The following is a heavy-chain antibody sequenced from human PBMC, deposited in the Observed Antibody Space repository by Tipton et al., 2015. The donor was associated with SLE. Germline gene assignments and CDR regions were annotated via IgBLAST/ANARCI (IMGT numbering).Heavy chain of an antibody. J-gene: IGHJ4*02. D-gene: IGHD6-13*01. CDR1: GGSTTTYY. CDR3: ARRRGSSWYEDYFDY. V-gene: IGHV4-59*01. Sequence: TLSLTCTVSGGSTTTYYWSWIRQPPGKGLEWIGFIYYRGNTNYNPSLKSRVTISADTAKNQFFLNLSSVTAADTAVYYCARRRGSSWYEDYFDYWGQGTLVTVSS. CDR2: IYYRGNT.